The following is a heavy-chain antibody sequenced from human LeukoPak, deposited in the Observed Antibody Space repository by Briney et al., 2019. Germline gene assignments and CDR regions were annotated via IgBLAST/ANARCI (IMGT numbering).Heavy chain of an antibody. Sequence: GGSLRLSCAASGFTFSSYAMSWVRQAPGKGLECISGFSGSGGSTSYADSVKGRFTISRDNAKNTLYLQMNSLRAEDTAVYYCAREQRKFLYYYYMDVWGKGTTVTISS. CDR3: AREQRKFLYYYYMDV. J-gene: IGHJ6*03. CDR2: FSGSGGST. D-gene: IGHD2/OR15-2a*01. V-gene: IGHV3-23*01. CDR1: GFTFSSYA.